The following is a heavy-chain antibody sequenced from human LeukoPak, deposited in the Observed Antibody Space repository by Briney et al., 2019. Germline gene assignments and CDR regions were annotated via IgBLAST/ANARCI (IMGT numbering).Heavy chain of an antibody. Sequence: SETLSLTCTVSGGSISSYYWSWIRQPPGKGLEWIGYIYYSGSTNYNPSLESRVTISVDTSRNQFSLKLSSVTAADTAVYYCARVAGTGSFDYWGQGTLVTVSS. V-gene: IGHV4-59*01. CDR1: GGSISSYY. CDR3: ARVAGTGSFDY. D-gene: IGHD3/OR15-3a*01. J-gene: IGHJ4*02. CDR2: IYYSGST.